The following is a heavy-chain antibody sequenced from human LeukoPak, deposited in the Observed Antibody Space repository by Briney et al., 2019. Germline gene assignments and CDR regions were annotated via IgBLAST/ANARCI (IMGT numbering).Heavy chain of an antibody. J-gene: IGHJ1*01. CDR3: ARTHYGGNEHFQH. CDR2: INHSGST. Sequence: SETLSLTCAVYGGSFSGYYWNWIRQPPGKGLEWIGEINHSGSTNYNPSLKSRVTISVDTSKNQFSLKLSSVTAADTAVYYCARTHYGGNEHFQHWGQGTLVTVSS. D-gene: IGHD4-23*01. V-gene: IGHV4-34*01. CDR1: GGSFSGYY.